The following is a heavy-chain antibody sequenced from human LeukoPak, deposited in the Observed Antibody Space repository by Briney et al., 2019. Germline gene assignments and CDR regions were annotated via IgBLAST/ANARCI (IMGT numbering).Heavy chain of an antibody. Sequence: SGTLSLTCAVSGGSISSSNWWSWVRPPPGKGLEWIGEIYHSGSTNYNPSLKSRVTISVDKSKNQFSLKLSSVTAADTAVYYCARDTLGGGQQQLIFDYWGQGTLVTVSS. CDR2: IYHSGST. CDR3: ARDTLGGGQQQLIFDY. J-gene: IGHJ4*02. CDR1: GGSISSSNW. V-gene: IGHV4-4*02. D-gene: IGHD6-13*01.